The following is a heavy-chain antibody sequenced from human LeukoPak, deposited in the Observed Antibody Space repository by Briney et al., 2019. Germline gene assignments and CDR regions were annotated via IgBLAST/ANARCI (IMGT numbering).Heavy chain of an antibody. J-gene: IGHJ4*02. D-gene: IGHD5/OR15-5a*01. V-gene: IGHV4-38-2*02. CDR1: EYSISRGYY. CDR2: IFHTGST. Sequence: PSETLSLTCSVSEYSISRGYYWGWIRQSPGTGLEWIGMIFHTGSTYYTSSLNSRVTISVDTSKHQFSLRLSSMTAADTAIYYCARLSLVYDQYYFDYWGQGTLVTVSS. CDR3: ARLSLVYDQYYFDY.